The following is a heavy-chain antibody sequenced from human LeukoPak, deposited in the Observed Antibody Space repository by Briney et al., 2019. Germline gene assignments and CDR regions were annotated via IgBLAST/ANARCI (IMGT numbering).Heavy chain of an antibody. V-gene: IGHV4-39*01. D-gene: IGHD4-11*01. CDR1: GGSISSSSYY. CDR2: IYYSGST. CDR3: ARGGRTVLDY. J-gene: IGHJ4*02. Sequence: TSETLSLTCTVSGGSISSSSYYWGWIRQPPGKGLEWIGSIYYSGSTYYNPSLKSRVTISVDTSKNQFSLKLSSVTAADTAVYYCARGGRTVLDYWGQGTLVTVSS.